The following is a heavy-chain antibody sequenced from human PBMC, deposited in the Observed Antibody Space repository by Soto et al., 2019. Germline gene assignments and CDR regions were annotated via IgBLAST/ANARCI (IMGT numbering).Heavy chain of an antibody. J-gene: IGHJ4*02. CDR2: INHSGST. CDR1: GGSFSGYY. D-gene: IGHD5-18*01. Sequence: SETLSLTCAVYGGSFSGYYWSWIRQPPGKGLEWIGEINHSGSTNYNPSLKSRVTISVDTSKNQFSLKLSSVTAADTAVYYCARGPHSYGWDYWGQGTLVTVSS. CDR3: ARGPHSYGWDY. V-gene: IGHV4-34*01.